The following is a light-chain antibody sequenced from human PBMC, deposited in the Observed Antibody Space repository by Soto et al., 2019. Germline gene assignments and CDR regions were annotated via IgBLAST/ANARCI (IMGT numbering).Light chain of an antibody. CDR3: QTWGTGVV. Sequence: QPVLTQSPSASASLGASVKLTCTLSSGHSSYTIAWHQQQPEKGPRYLMKLNGDGSHNKGDGIPDRFSGSTSGAERYLTISSLQSEDEADYYCQTWGTGVVFGGGTKLTVL. V-gene: IGLV4-69*01. J-gene: IGLJ2*01. CDR2: LNGDGSH. CDR1: SGHSSYT.